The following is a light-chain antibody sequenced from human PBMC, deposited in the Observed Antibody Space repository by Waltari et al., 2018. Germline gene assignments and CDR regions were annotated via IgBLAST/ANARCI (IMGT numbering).Light chain of an antibody. CDR2: DAS. V-gene: IGKV1-33*01. CDR3: QQYDNLPYT. CDR1: QDIGSC. J-gene: IGKJ2*01. Sequence: DIQMTQSPSSLSASAGDRVTISCRASQDIGSCLSWFQQKPGKAPRLLIFDASNVETGVPSRFSGSGSGTQFTLTISSLQPEDVAMYYCQQYDNLPYTFGEGTKLES.